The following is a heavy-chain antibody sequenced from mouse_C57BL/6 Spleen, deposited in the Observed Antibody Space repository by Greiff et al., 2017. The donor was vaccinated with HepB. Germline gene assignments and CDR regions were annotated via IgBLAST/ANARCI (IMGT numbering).Heavy chain of an antibody. V-gene: IGHV1-15*01. J-gene: IGHJ2*01. D-gene: IGHD1-1*02. CDR1: GYTFTDYE. CDR2: IDPETGGT. Sequence: QVQLKESGAELVRPGASVTLSCKASGYTFTDYEMHWVKQTPVHGLEWIGAIDPETGGTAYNQKFKGKAILTADKSSSTAYMELRSLTSEDSAVYYCTRRGGYSFDYWGQGTTLTVSS. CDR3: TRRGGYSFDY.